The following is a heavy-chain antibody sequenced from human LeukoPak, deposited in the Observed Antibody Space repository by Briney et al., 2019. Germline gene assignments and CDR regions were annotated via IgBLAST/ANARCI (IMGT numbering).Heavy chain of an antibody. D-gene: IGHD6-19*01. V-gene: IGHV4-59*01. Sequence: PSETLSLTCTVSGGSISSYYWSWIRQPPGKGLEWIGYIYYSGSTNYNPSLQSRVTISVDTSKNQFSLKLRSVTAADTAVYYCARDLRGGGNSGWYAFDIWGQGTMVTVSS. CDR2: IYYSGST. J-gene: IGHJ3*02. CDR1: GGSISSYY. CDR3: ARDLRGGGNSGWYAFDI.